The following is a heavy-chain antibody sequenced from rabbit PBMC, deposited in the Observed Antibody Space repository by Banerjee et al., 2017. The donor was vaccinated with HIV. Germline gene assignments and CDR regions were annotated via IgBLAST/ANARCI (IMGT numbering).Heavy chain of an antibody. Sequence: QSLEESGGDLVKPGASLTLTCTASGFSFSSNYYMCWVRQAPGKGLEWIACIYVGSSGSTYYASWAKGRFTISTTSSTTVTLQMTSLTAADTATYFCARPYGGRAGFYFDLWGQGTLVTVS. CDR2: IYVGSSGST. CDR3: ARPYGGRAGFYFDL. V-gene: IGHV1S40*01. J-gene: IGHJ4*01. D-gene: IGHD2-1*01. CDR1: GFSFSSNYY.